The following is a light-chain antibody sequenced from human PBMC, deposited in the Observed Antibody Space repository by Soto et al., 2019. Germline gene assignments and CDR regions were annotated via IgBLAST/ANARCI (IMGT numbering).Light chain of an antibody. J-gene: IGKJ3*01. CDR2: AAS. V-gene: IGKV1-27*01. CDR1: QGISDY. Sequence: DIQMTQSPSSLSVFLGDRVTITCRASQGISDYLVWYQQKPGKVPKLLIYAASTLQSGVPPRFSGTGSGTDFTLPISSLQPDDVSTYYCQNDYSAPFTFGPGTKVDIK. CDR3: QNDYSAPFT.